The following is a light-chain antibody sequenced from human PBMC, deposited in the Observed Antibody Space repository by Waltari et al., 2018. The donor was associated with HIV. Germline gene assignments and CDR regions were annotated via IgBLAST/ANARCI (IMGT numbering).Light chain of an antibody. CDR3: QQYNSDFYT. V-gene: IGKV1-5*03. Sequence: LMTQSPSILSASVGDRITITCRASQNVDSWLAWYQQRPGRAPKLLIYKASTLEYGVPARFTGSGSGTNFTLTINSLHPDDFATYYCQQYNSDFYTFGLGTRLDLK. CDR1: QNVDSW. J-gene: IGKJ2*01. CDR2: KAS.